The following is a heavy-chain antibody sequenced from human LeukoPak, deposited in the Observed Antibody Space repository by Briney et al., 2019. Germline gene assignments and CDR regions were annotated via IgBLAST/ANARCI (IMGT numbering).Heavy chain of an antibody. CDR1: GFTFDDYA. Sequence: GGSLRLSCAASGFTFDDYAMHWVRQAPGKGLEWVSGISWNSGRIGYADSVKGRFTISRDNAKNSLYLQMNSLRAEDTAVYYSAKLRWLDAFDIWGQGTMVTVSS. V-gene: IGHV3-9*01. D-gene: IGHD4-23*01. CDR2: ISWNSGRI. J-gene: IGHJ3*02. CDR3: AKLRWLDAFDI.